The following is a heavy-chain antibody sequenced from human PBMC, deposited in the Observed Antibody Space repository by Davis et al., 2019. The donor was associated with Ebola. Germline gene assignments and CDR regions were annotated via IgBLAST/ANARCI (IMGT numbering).Heavy chain of an antibody. CDR2: IKQDGSEK. V-gene: IGHV3-7*03. CDR1: GFTFSSYW. D-gene: IGHD6-6*01. CDR3: ARGSIAAFSYY. Sequence: PGGSLRLSCAASGFTFSSYWMSWVRQAPGKGLEWVANIKQDGSEKYYVDSVKGRFTISRDNAKSSLYLQMNSLRAEDTALYYCARGSIAAFSYYWGQGTLVTVSS. J-gene: IGHJ4*02.